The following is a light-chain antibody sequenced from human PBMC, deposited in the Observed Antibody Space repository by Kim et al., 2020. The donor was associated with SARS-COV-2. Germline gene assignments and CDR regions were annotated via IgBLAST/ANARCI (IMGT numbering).Light chain of an antibody. Sequence: FRGQRPTLSCRASHSVAGTYLGGYQQKPGKAPRHHNYGTSNRATGITDRFSGSGSGAAFTLTISRLVPEDFAVYYCQQYGGSPFTFGGETKVDIK. V-gene: IGKV3-20*01. CDR2: GTS. CDR3: QQYGGSPFT. J-gene: IGKJ4*01. CDR1: HSVAGTY.